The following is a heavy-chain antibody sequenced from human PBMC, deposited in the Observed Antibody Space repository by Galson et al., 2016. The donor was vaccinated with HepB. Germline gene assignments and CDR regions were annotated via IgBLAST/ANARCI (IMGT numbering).Heavy chain of an antibody. CDR1: GGSISSNYW. J-gene: IGHJ4*02. CDR3: TRGNLGAYATMAFDY. V-gene: IGHV4-4*02. D-gene: IGHD1-26*01. CDR2: IYETGTA. Sequence: SETLSLTCDVSGGSISSNYWWGWVRQSPEKGFEWIGEIYETGTANYNPPFTRRATISVYKSKNQISLRLDSVTAADTAAYYCTRGNLGAYATMAFDYWGQGSLVTVSS.